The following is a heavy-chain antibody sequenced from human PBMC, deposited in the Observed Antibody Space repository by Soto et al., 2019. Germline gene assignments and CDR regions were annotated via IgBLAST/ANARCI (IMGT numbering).Heavy chain of an antibody. CDR3: ARGGYSYGGDYYYMDV. J-gene: IGHJ6*03. Sequence: ASVKVSCKASGYTFTSYDINWVRQATGQGFEWMGWMNPNSGNTGYAQKFQGRVTMTRNTSISTAYMELSSLRSEDTAVYYCARGGYSYGGDYYYMDVWGKGTTVTVSS. D-gene: IGHD5-18*01. CDR1: GYTFTSYD. V-gene: IGHV1-8*01. CDR2: MNPNSGNT.